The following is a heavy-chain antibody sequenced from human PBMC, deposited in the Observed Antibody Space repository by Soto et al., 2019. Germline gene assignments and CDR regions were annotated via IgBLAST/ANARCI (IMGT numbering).Heavy chain of an antibody. J-gene: IGHJ4*02. CDR3: SGSVADPRAHINY. V-gene: IGHV4-59*01. Sequence: NPSETLSLTCSVSGGSISGSYWSWIRQSPGKGLEWLGYVYYTGSTNYSPSLRSRVSISVDTSKNEFSLRLSSVTAADTAVYFCSGSVADPRAHINYWGQGTQVTVS. CDR1: GGSISGSY. CDR2: VYYTGST. D-gene: IGHD3-10*01.